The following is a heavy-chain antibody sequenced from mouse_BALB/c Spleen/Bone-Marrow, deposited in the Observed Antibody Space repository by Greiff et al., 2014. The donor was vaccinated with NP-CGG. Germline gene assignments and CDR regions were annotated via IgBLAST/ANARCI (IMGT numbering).Heavy chain of an antibody. J-gene: IGHJ3*01. CDR2: INPDSSTL. CDR1: GFYFSRYW. CDR3: AREGVPAWFAY. V-gene: IGHV4-1*02. Sequence: EVHLVESGGGLVQPGGSLKLSCAASGFYFSRYWMSWVRQAPGKGLEWIGGINPDSSTLNYTPSLKDKFIISRDNAKNTLYLQMSKVRSEDTALNYCAREGVPAWFAYWGQGTLVTVSA.